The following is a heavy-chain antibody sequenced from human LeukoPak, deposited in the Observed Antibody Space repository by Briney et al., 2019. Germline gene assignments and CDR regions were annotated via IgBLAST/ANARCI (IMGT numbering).Heavy chain of an antibody. CDR2: IMKDGGDK. CDR1: GFIFTHYW. V-gene: IGHV3-7*01. CDR3: VRDRDYYAFDL. Sequence: PGGCLRLSCAASGFIFTHYWMTWVRQAPGKGLEWVANIMKDGGDKQYVYSVKGRFTTSRDNAKNSVYLQMDGLRAEDTAVYYCVRDRDYYAFDLWGQGTLGTVSS. D-gene: IGHD3-10*01. J-gene: IGHJ4*02.